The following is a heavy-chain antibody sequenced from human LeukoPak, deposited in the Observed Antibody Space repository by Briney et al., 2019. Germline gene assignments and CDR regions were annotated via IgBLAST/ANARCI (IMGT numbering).Heavy chain of an antibody. CDR3: ARDHLSARGHYYYGMDV. D-gene: IGHD5/OR15-5a*01. J-gene: IGHJ6*02. CDR2: INHSGST. CDR1: GGSFSGYY. V-gene: IGHV4-34*01. Sequence: SETLSLTCAVYGGSFSGYYWSWIRQPPGKGLEWIGEINHSGSTNYNPSLKSRVTISVDTSKNQFSLNLSSVTAADTAVYYCARDHLSARGHYYYGMDVWGQGTRSPSP.